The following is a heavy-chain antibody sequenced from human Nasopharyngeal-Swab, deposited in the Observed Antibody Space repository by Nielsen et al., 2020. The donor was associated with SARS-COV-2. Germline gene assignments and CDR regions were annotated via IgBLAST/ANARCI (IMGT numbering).Heavy chain of an antibody. V-gene: IGHV3-48*04. CDR2: ISSSSSTI. Sequence: GESLKISCAASGFTFSSYSMNWVRQAPGKGLEWVSYISSSSSTIYYADSVKGRFTISRDNAKNSLYLQTNSLRAEDTAVYYCARDPIVVVVAATPGGMDVWGQGTTVTVSS. J-gene: IGHJ6*02. CDR3: ARDPIVVVVAATPGGMDV. D-gene: IGHD2-15*01. CDR1: GFTFSSYS.